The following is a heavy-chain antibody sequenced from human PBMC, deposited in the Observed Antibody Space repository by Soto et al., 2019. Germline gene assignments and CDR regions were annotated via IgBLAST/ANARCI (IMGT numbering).Heavy chain of an antibody. CDR1: GYTFSNYD. V-gene: IGHV1-8*01. Sequence: QVQLVQSGDELKKPGASVKVSCKASGYTFSNYDMNWVRQATGQGPEWIGWVNPNNGDTGYAQKFQGRVTLTTDISTTSAYLELTSLRSEDTAIYYCANVSRKGSAIDFDYWGQGTLITVSS. CDR2: VNPNNGDT. J-gene: IGHJ4*02. D-gene: IGHD3-10*01. CDR3: ANVSRKGSAIDFDY.